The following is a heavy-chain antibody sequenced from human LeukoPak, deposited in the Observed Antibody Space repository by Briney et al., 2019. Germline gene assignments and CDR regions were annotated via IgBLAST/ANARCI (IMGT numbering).Heavy chain of an antibody. D-gene: IGHD3-9*01. V-gene: IGHV1-24*01. CDR3: ATGIYDILTGYQPYYFDY. Sequence: ASVKVSCKVSGYTLTELSMHWVRQAPGKGLEWMGGFDPEDGGTIYAQKFQGRVTMTGDTSTDTAYMELSSLRSEDTAVYYCATGIYDILTGYQPYYFDYWGQGTLITVSS. CDR1: GYTLTELS. CDR2: FDPEDGGT. J-gene: IGHJ4*02.